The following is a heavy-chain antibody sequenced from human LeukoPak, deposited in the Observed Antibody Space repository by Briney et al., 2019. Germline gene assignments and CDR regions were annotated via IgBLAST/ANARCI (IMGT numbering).Heavy chain of an antibody. D-gene: IGHD2-2*03. CDR3: ARGTVGIVVVPAAPADY. Sequence: TGGSLRLSCAASGFTFSSYAMSWVRQAPGKGLEWVSAISGSGGSTYYADSVKGRFTISRDNSKNTLYLQMNSLRAEDTAVYYCARGTVGIVVVPAAPADYWGQGTLVTVSS. J-gene: IGHJ4*02. CDR2: ISGSGGST. V-gene: IGHV3-23*01. CDR1: GFTFSSYA.